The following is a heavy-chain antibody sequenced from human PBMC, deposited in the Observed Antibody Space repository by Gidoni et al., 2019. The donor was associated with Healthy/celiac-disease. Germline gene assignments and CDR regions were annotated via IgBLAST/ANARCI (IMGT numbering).Heavy chain of an antibody. CDR2: ISYDGSNK. CDR1: GFTFSSYA. J-gene: IGHJ4*02. D-gene: IGHD6-19*01. Sequence: QVQLVESGGGVVQPGGSLRLSCAASGFTFSSYAMHWVRQAPGKGLEWVAVISYDGSNKYYADSVKGRFTISRDNSKNTLYLQMNSLRAEDTAVYYCARDPSSSGWYLDYWGQGTLVTVSS. V-gene: IGHV3-30*04. CDR3: ARDPSSSGWYLDY.